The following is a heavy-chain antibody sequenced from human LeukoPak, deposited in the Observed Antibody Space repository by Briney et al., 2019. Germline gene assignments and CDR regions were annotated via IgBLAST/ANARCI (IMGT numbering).Heavy chain of an antibody. V-gene: IGHV3-20*04. D-gene: IGHD2-21*02. CDR3: ARTSSDIRSWGYAFDI. CDR1: AFTFDDIG. Sequence: GGCLRLSCAGAAFTFDDIGLRWDRPAPGKGLEWVSGINWNGGSIGYADSVKGRFAISRDNAKNSLYLQMNSLRAEDTALYYCARTSSDIRSWGYAFDIWGQGTMVTVSS. CDR2: INWNGGSI. J-gene: IGHJ3*02.